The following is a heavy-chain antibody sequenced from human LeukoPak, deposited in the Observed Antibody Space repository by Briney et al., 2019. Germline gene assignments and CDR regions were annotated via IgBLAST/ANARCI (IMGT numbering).Heavy chain of an antibody. D-gene: IGHD5-18*01. CDR1: GFTFSSYW. CDR3: ARDGKRGYSYGYTDY. Sequence: GGSLRLSCAASGFTFSSYWMHWVRQAPGKGLVWVSRINSDGSSTSSADSVKGRFTISRDNAKNTLYLQMNGLRAEDTALYYCARDGKRGYSYGYTDYWGQGTLVTVSS. V-gene: IGHV3-74*01. CDR2: INSDGSST. J-gene: IGHJ4*02.